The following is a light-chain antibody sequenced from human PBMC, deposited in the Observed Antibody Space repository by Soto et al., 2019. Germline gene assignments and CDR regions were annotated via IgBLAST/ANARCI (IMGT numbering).Light chain of an antibody. CDR3: LQHYDYPPT. Sequence: AIQMTQSPPSLSASVGDRVTITCRASQAITNSLIWYQQKPGTAPKLLIYAASSLQTGVPPRFSGSGSGTHFTLTISSLQTEDFAIYHCLQHYDYPPTFGQGTKLEIK. CDR1: QAITNS. CDR2: AAS. J-gene: IGKJ2*01. V-gene: IGKV1-6*01.